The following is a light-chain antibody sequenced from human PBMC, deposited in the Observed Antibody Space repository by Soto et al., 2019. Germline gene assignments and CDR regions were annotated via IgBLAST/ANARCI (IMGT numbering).Light chain of an antibody. J-gene: IGKJ2*01. Sequence: EIVMTQSPATLSLSPGERAALSCRASQSINSELAWYQQKPGQPPRLLIYGASTRATGVPARFTGSESGSEFTLTISGPPSEDFAVYYCQQGHNWPLTFGQGTRLEI. CDR2: GAS. CDR1: QSINSE. CDR3: QQGHNWPLT. V-gene: IGKV3-15*01.